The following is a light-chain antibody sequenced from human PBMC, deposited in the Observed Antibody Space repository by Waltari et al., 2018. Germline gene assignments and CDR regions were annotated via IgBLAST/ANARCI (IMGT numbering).Light chain of an antibody. CDR1: SSNIGAGHD. Sequence: QSVLTQPPSVSGAPGQRVTISCTGSSSNIGAGHDVHWYQRLPGTAPKLLIYGNTNRPPGGPDRFSGSKSGTSASLAITGLQAEDEADYFCQSCDNYVSGGTVFGGGTKLAVL. CDR2: GNT. V-gene: IGLV1-40*01. J-gene: IGLJ3*02. CDR3: QSCDNYVSGGTV.